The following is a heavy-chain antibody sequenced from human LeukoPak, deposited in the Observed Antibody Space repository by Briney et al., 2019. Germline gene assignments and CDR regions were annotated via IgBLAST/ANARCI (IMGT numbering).Heavy chain of an antibody. CDR2: IKSKTDGGTT. D-gene: IGHD3-9*01. Sequence: KAGGSLRLSCAASGFTFSNAWMSWVRQAPGKGLEWVGRIKSKTDGGTTDYAAPVKGRFTISRDDSKNTLYLQMNSLKTEDTAVYYCTTVVPYYDILTGPGAFDIWGQGTMVTVSS. CDR3: TTVVPYYDILTGPGAFDI. J-gene: IGHJ3*02. V-gene: IGHV3-15*01. CDR1: GFTFSNAW.